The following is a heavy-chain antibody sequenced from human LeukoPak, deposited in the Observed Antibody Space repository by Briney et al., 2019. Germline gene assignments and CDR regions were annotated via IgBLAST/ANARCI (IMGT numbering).Heavy chain of an antibody. D-gene: IGHD5-18*01. V-gene: IGHV4-4*07. Sequence: PSETLSLTCTVSGGSISSYYWSWIRQPAGKGLEWIGRIYTSGSTNYNPSLKSRVTMSVDTSKNQFSLKLSSVTAADTAVYYCARGGANTAHEEEFDYWGQGTLVTVSS. CDR1: GGSISSYY. CDR2: IYTSGST. J-gene: IGHJ4*02. CDR3: ARGGANTAHEEEFDY.